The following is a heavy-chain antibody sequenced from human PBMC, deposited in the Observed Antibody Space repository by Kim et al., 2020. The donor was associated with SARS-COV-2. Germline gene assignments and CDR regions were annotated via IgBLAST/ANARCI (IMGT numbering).Heavy chain of an antibody. D-gene: IGHD3-22*01. J-gene: IGHJ4*02. CDR2: IYTSGST. CDR3: AREIYYDSSGYYRIGTFVY. Sequence: SETLSLTCTVSGGSISSGSYYWSWIRQPAGKGLEWIGRIYTSGSTNYNPSLKSRVTISVDTSKNQFSLKLRSVTAADTAVYYCAREIYYDSSGYYRIGTFVYWGQGTLVTVSS. CDR1: GGSISSGSYY. V-gene: IGHV4-61*02.